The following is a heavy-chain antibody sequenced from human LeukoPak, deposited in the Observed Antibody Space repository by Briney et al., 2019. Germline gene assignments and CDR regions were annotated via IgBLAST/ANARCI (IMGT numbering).Heavy chain of an antibody. V-gene: IGHV1-69*05. D-gene: IGHD2-2*03. CDR2: IIPIFGTA. CDR1: GGTFSSYA. Sequence: GASVKVSCKASGGTFSSYAISWVRQAPGQGLEWMGGIIPIFGTANYAQKFQGRVTITTDESTSTAYMELSSLRSEDTAVYYCARDYGYCSSTSCYAGDYWGQGTLVTVSS. CDR3: ARDYGYCSSTSCYAGDY. J-gene: IGHJ4*02.